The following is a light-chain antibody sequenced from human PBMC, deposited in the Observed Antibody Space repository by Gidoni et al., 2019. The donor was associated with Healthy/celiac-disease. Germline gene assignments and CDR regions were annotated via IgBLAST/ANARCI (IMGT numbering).Light chain of an antibody. CDR2: KAS. CDR3: QQYNSSPLT. V-gene: IGKV1-5*03. J-gene: IGKJ4*01. CDR1: QSISSW. Sequence: DIQMTQSTSTLSASVGDRVTIPCRASQSISSWSAWYQKKPGKAPKLLIYKASSLESGVPSRFSGSGSGTEFTLTISSLQPDDFATYYCQQYNSSPLTFGGGTKVEIK.